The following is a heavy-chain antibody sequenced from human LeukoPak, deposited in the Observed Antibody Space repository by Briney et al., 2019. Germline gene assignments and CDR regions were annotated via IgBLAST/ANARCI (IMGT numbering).Heavy chain of an antibody. CDR2: ISYDGSNK. V-gene: IGHV3-30-3*01. CDR3: ARARYYGSGSSPDYGMDV. CDR1: GFTFSSYA. D-gene: IGHD3-10*01. Sequence: PGGSLIPSCAASGFTFSSYAMHWVRQAPGKGLEWVAVISYDGSNKYYADSVKGRFTISRDNSKNTLYLQMNSLRAEDTAVYYCARARYYGSGSSPDYGMDVWGQGTMVTVSS. J-gene: IGHJ6*02.